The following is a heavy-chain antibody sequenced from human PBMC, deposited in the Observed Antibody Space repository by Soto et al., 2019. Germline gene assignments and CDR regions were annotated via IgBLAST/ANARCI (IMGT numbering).Heavy chain of an antibody. V-gene: IGHV4-31*03. J-gene: IGHJ6*02. CDR3: AKDRIDYVWGSYRDYYGMDV. CDR1: GGSISSGGYY. CDR2: IYYSGST. D-gene: IGHD3-16*02. Sequence: QVQLQESGPGLVKPSQTLSLTCTVSGGSISSGGYYWSWIRQHPGKGLEWIGYIYYSGSTYYNPSLKRRVNISVDTTKNKFSLKLSSVTAADTAVYYCAKDRIDYVWGSYRDYYGMDVWGQGTTVTVSS.